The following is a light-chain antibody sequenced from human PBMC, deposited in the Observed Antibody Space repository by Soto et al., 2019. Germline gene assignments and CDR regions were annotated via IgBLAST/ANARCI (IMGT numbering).Light chain of an antibody. J-gene: IGLJ1*01. CDR3: SSYTSSSTHNYV. Sequence: QSVLTQPASVSGSPGQSITISCTGTSSDVGGYNYVSWYQQLPGKAPKLMIYDVSNRPSGVSNRFSGSKSGNTASLTISGLQAEDEADYYCSSYTSSSTHNYVFGTGTKVTVL. V-gene: IGLV2-14*01. CDR2: DVS. CDR1: SSDVGGYNY.